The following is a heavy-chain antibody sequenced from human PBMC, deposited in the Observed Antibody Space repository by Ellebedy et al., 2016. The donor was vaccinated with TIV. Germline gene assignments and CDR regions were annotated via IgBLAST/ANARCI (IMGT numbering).Heavy chain of an antibody. Sequence: MPSETLSLTCTVSGYSISSGYYWGWIRQPPGKGLEWIGSIYHSGSTYYNPSLKSRVTISVDTSKNQFSLKLSSVTAADTAVYYCARASIQGIVVADVWGKGTTVTVSS. V-gene: IGHV4-38-2*02. CDR2: IYHSGST. CDR3: ARASIQGIVVADV. D-gene: IGHD2-2*01. J-gene: IGHJ6*04. CDR1: GYSISSGYY.